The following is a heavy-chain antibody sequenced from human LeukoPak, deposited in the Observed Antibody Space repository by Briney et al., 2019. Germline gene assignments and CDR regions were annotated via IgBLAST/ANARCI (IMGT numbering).Heavy chain of an antibody. CDR3: ASHLSSITSCPNY. D-gene: IGHD2-2*01. CDR1: GYSFSSYW. J-gene: IGHJ4*02. Sequence: PGESLKISCKGSGYSFSSYWIAWVRQMPGKGLEWMGIIYPRDSRTTYSPSFQGQVTISADKSISTAYLQWSSLKASDTAMYYCASHLSSITSCPNYWGPGTLVTVSS. CDR2: IYPRDSRT. V-gene: IGHV5-51*01.